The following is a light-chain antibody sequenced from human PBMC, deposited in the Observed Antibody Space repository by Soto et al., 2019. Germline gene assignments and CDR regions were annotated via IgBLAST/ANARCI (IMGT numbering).Light chain of an antibody. J-gene: IGKJ4*01. V-gene: IGKV3-11*01. CDR1: QSLSSY. CDR3: QQRSNWLVT. Sequence: EIVLTQSPATLSLSPGERATLSCRASQSLSSYLAWYQQKPGQAPRLLIYDASNRATGIPARFNGSGSGTDFTLTISSLEPEDFAIYYCQQRSNWLVTFGGGTKVEIK. CDR2: DAS.